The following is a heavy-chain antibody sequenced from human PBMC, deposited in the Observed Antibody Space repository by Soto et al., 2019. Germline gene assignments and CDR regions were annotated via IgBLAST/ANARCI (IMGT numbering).Heavy chain of an antibody. D-gene: IGHD1-26*01. CDR1: GFTFSSYG. J-gene: IGHJ5*02. V-gene: IGHV3-30*18. CDR3: AKGPSGSYPDGFDP. Sequence: PGGSLRLSCAASGFTFSSYGMHWVRQAPGKGLEWVAVISYDGSNKYYADSVKGRFTISRDNSKNTLYLQMNSLRAEDTAVYYCAKGPSGSYPDGFDPWGQGTLVTVSS. CDR2: ISYDGSNK.